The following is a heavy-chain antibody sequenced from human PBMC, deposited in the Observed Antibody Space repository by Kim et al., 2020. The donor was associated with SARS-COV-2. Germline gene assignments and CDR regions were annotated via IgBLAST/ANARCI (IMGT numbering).Heavy chain of an antibody. V-gene: IGHV7-4-1*02. CDR1: GYTFTSYA. Sequence: ASVKVSCKASGYTFTSYAMNWVRQAPGQGLEWMGWINTNTGNPTYAQGFTGRFVFSLDTSVSTAYLQISSLKAEDTAVYYCAGGYSSSWYVGGWFDPWGQGTLVTVSS. CDR2: INTNTGNP. J-gene: IGHJ5*02. D-gene: IGHD6-13*01. CDR3: AGGYSSSWYVGGWFDP.